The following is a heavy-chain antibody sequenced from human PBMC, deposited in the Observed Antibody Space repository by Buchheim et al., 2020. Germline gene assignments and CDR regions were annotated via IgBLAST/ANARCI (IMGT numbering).Heavy chain of an antibody. V-gene: IGHV3-30*02. J-gene: IGHJ6*02. CDR1: GFTFSSYG. D-gene: IGHD4-11*01. CDR3: AKDHSNYGHYYYGMDV. Sequence: QVQLVESGGGVVQPGRSLRLSCAASGFTFSSYGMHWVRQAPGKGLEWVAFIRYDGSNKYYADSVKGRFTISRDNSKNTLYLQMNSLRAEDTAVYYCAKDHSNYGHYYYGMDVWGQGTT. CDR2: IRYDGSNK.